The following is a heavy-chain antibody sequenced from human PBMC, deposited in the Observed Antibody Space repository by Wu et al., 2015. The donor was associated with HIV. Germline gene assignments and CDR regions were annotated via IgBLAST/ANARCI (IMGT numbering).Heavy chain of an antibody. CDR1: GYTFTSYY. Sequence: QVQLVQSGAEVKKPGASVKVSCKASGYTFTSYYMHWVRQAPGKGLEWMGGFDPEDGETIYAQKFQGRVTMTEDTSTDTAYMELSSLRSEDTAVYYCATDRLTVRGVISPGTLFDIWGQGQWSPSLQ. CDR3: ATDRLTVRGVISPGTLFDI. V-gene: IGHV1-24*01. J-gene: IGHJ3*02. D-gene: IGHD3-10*01. CDR2: FDPEDGET.